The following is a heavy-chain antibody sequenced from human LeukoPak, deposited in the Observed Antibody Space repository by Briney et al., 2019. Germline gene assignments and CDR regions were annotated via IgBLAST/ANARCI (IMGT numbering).Heavy chain of an antibody. CDR1: GGSISTYY. V-gene: IGHV4-59*12. CDR3: ARTGTPYYDFWSGLTQYFDY. CDR2: IYSSGST. J-gene: IGHJ4*02. D-gene: IGHD3-3*01. Sequence: TLSLTCTVSGGSISTYYWSWVRQPPGKGLEWIGYIYSSGSTNYNPSLKTRVTMSVDTSKNQFSLKLSSVTAADTAVYYCARTGTPYYDFWSGLTQYFDYWGQGTLVTVSS.